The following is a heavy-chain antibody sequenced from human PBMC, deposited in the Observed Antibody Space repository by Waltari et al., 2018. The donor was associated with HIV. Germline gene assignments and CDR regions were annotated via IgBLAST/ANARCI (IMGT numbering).Heavy chain of an antibody. V-gene: IGHV3-9*01. CDR3: AKVGMTTLTSYAVDI. D-gene: IGHD3-9*01. CDR1: GFKFDDYA. J-gene: IGHJ3*02. CDR2: ISWDSGTI. Sequence: EVQLVESGGGLVQPGGSLRLSCAASGFKFDDYAMYWVRQAPGEGLGWVSGISWDSGTIGYADSVKGRFTISRDNANNFLSLQMNNLRAEDTALYYCAKVGMTTLTSYAVDIWGQGTMVTVSS.